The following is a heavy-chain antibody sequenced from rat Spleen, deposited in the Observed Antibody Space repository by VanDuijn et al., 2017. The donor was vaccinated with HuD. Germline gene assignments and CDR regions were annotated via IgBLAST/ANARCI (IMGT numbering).Heavy chain of an antibody. J-gene: IGHJ1*01. CDR3: VRQGYLRDWYFDF. V-gene: IGHV5-29*01. CDR2: IIYDGSRT. Sequence: EVQLVESGGGFVQPGRSLKLSCTASGLSFSNYDMAWVRQAPTKGLEWVATIIYDGSRTYYRDSVKGRFTVSRNNAKTTLYLEMDSLRSEDTATYYCVRQGYLRDWYFDFWGPGTMVTVSS. D-gene: IGHD2-5*01. CDR1: GLSFSNYD.